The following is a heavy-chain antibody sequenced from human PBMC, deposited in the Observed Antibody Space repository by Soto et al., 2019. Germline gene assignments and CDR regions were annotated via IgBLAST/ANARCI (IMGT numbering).Heavy chain of an antibody. V-gene: IGHV5-51*01. D-gene: IGHD3-3*01. CDR2: IYPGDSDT. Sequence: GESQKIACRGSGYSFTSYWIGWVRHMPGTDLEWMGIIYPGDSDTRYSPSFQGQVTISADKSISTAYLQWSSLKASDTAMYYCARLDFWSGYYKGDNDAFDIWGQGTMVTVSS. J-gene: IGHJ3*02. CDR1: GYSFTSYW. CDR3: ARLDFWSGYYKGDNDAFDI.